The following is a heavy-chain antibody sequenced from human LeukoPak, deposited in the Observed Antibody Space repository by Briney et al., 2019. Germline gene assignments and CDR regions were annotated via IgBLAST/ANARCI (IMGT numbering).Heavy chain of an antibody. CDR2: ISGSGDRT. J-gene: IGHJ1*01. D-gene: IGHD6-13*01. V-gene: IGHV3-23*01. Sequence: PGGSLRLSCAASGFTFSNYAMTWVRQAPGKGLEWVSNISGSGDRTYHADSVKGRFTISRDNSKNTLYVQMNSLRAEDTAVYYCAKDIRSSWYYFQDWGQGTLVTVSS. CDR1: GFTFSNYA. CDR3: AKDIRSSWYYFQD.